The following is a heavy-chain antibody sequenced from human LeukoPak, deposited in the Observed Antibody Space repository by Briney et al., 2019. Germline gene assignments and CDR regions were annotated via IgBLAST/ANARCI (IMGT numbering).Heavy chain of an antibody. Sequence: SETLSLTCTVSGGFISGYYWSWIRQPPGKGLEWIGDIYYSGSTNYNPSLKSRVTISVDTSKNQFSLKLSSVTAADTAVYYCARAVQLERPPPLIGYYYMDVWGKGTTVTVSS. CDR2: IYYSGST. CDR1: GGFISGYY. D-gene: IGHD1-1*01. CDR3: ARAVQLERPPPLIGYYYMDV. J-gene: IGHJ6*03. V-gene: IGHV4-59*01.